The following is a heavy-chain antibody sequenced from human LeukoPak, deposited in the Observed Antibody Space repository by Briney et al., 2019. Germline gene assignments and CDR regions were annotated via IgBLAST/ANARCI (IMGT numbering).Heavy chain of an antibody. Sequence: PSETLSLTCSVSGYSIISGYYWGWIRQPPGKGLEWIGNIYYSGSTYYNPSLKSRVTISLDTSQNQFSLKLSSVTAADTAVYYCAREGLAAGYVGYWGQGTLVTVSS. CDR2: IYYSGST. D-gene: IGHD6-13*01. CDR3: AREGLAAGYVGY. V-gene: IGHV4-38-2*02. CDR1: GYSIISGYY. J-gene: IGHJ4*02.